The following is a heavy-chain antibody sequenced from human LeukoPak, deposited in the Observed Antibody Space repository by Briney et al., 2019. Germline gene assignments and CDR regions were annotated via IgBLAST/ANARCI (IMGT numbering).Heavy chain of an antibody. CDR1: GFTFSSYA. Sequence: GGSLRLSCAASGFTFSSYAMSWVRQAPGKGLEWVSAISGSGGSTYYADSVKGRFTISRDNSKNTLYLQMNSLRAEDTAVYYCAKLGTYCGGDCYSIGMYYFDYRGQGTLVTVSS. V-gene: IGHV3-23*01. D-gene: IGHD2-21*02. CDR3: AKLGTYCGGDCYSIGMYYFDY. CDR2: ISGSGGST. J-gene: IGHJ4*02.